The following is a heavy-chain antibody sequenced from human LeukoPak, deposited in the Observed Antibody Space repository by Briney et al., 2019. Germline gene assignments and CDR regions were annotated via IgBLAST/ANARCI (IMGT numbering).Heavy chain of an antibody. Sequence: RLGGSLRLSCAASGFTFTSYSMSWVRQAPGKGLEWVSVISGNGGDTFYADSVKGRFTISRDNYKNTLYLQMNSLRVEDTAVYYCAKGRTLVGGSTRSYDYWGQGTLVTVSS. CDR2: ISGNGGDT. V-gene: IGHV3-23*01. D-gene: IGHD1-26*01. J-gene: IGHJ4*02. CDR1: GFTFTSYS. CDR3: AKGRTLVGGSTRSYDY.